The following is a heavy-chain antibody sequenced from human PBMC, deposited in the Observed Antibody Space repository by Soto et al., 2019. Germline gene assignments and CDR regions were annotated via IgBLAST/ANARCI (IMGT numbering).Heavy chain of an antibody. CDR1: GFTVSSNY. CDR3: ARLGSGSYGNAFDI. CDR2: IYSGGST. V-gene: IGHV3-66*01. D-gene: IGHD1-26*01. J-gene: IGHJ3*02. Sequence: GGSLRLSCAASGFTVSSNYMSWVRQAPGKGLEWVSVIYSGGSTYYADSVKGRFTISRDNSKNTLYLQMNSLRAEDTAVYYCARLGSGSYGNAFDIWGQGTMVTVSS.